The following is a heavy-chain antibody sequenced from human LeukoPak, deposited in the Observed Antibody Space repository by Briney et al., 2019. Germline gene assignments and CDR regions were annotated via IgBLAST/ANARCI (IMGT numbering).Heavy chain of an antibody. CDR3: ATEKAFAFDI. Sequence: GGSLRLSCAASGFTFTTYSTNWVRQAPGKGLQWVSYISITSRTTNYADSVKGRFTISRDSAKNSLYLQMNSLRDEDTAVYYCATEKAFAFDIWGQGTVVTVSS. CDR2: ISITSRTT. J-gene: IGHJ3*02. CDR1: GFTFTTYS. V-gene: IGHV3-48*02.